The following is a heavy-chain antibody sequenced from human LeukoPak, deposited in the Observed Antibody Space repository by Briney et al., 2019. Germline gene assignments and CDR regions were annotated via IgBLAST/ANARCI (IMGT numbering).Heavy chain of an antibody. CDR1: GFIFNNYG. J-gene: IGHJ3*02. D-gene: IGHD6-13*01. V-gene: IGHV3-23*01. CDR3: AKDREQQLVPHAFDI. Sequence: GGSLRLSCAASGFIFNNYGLVWVRQAPGKGLEWVSAISNDGGGTTYADFVKGRFSVSRDNSKNTLYLLMNSLRAEDTAVYYCAKDREQQLVPHAFDIWGQGTMVTVSS. CDR2: ISNDGGGT.